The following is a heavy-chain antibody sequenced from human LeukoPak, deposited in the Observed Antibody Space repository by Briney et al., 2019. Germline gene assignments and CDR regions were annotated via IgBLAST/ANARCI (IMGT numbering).Heavy chain of an antibody. CDR1: GGSFSGYY. CDR3: ASRVHSYGYY. J-gene: IGHJ4*02. CDR2: INHSGST. Sequence: SETLSLTCAVYGGSFSGYYWSWIRQPPGKGLEWIGEINHSGSTNYNPSLKSRVTISVDTSKNQFSLKLSSVTAADTAVYYCASRVHSYGYYWGQGTLVTVSS. D-gene: IGHD5-18*01. V-gene: IGHV4-34*01.